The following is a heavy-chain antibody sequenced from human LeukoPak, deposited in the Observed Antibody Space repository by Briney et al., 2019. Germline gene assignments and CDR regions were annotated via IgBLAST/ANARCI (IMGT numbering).Heavy chain of an antibody. CDR1: GYTFTSYG. J-gene: IGHJ4*02. CDR2: ISAYNGNT. D-gene: IGHD6-13*01. V-gene: IGHV1-18*01. Sequence: GASVKVSCKASGYTFTSYGISWVRQAPGQGLEWMGWISAYNGNTNYAQKLQGRVTMTTDTSTSAAYMELRSLRSDDTAVYYCARSAGLASIAAAGNDYWGQGTLVTVSS. CDR3: ARSAGLASIAAAGNDY.